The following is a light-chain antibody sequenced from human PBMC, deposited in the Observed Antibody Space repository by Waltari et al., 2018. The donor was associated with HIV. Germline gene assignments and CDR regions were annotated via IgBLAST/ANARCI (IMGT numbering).Light chain of an antibody. J-gene: IGKJ2*01. CDR1: PGIRND. CDR3: LQDYNYPRT. CDR2: AAS. Sequence: AIQMTQSPSSLSASVGDRVTITCRASPGIRNDLGWYQQKPGKAPKRLIYAASSLQSGVPSRCSGSGAGKDFTLTISSLQPEDFATYSCLQDYNYPRTFGQGTKLEIK. V-gene: IGKV1-6*01.